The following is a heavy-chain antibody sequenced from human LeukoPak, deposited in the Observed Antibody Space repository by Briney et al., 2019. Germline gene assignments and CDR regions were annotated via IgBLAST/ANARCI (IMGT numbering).Heavy chain of an antibody. CDR3: ARDSGSIWGEAECHPTSQCYYYYMDV. D-gene: IGHD3-16*01. J-gene: IGHJ6*03. CDR2: ISYDGSNK. V-gene: IGHV3-30-3*01. CDR1: GFTFSSYA. Sequence: GGSLRLSCAASGFTFSSYAMHWVRQAPGKGLEWVAVISYDGSNKYYADSVKGRFTISRDNSKNTLYLQMNSLRAEDTAVYYCARDSGSIWGEAECHPTSQCYYYYMDVWGKGTTVTVSS.